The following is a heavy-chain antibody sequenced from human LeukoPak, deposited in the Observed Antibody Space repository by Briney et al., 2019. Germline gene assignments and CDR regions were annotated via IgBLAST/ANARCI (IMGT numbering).Heavy chain of an antibody. D-gene: IGHD3-10*01. CDR3: ARDLDGSEAFQH. V-gene: IGHV1-69*05. CDR2: IIPIFGTA. Sequence: SVKVSCKASGGTFSSYAISRLRQAPGRGLEWMGRIIPIFGTANYAQKFQGRVTITTDESTSTAYMELSSLRSEDTAVYYCARDLDGSEAFQHWGQGTLVTVSS. CDR1: GGTFSSYA. J-gene: IGHJ1*01.